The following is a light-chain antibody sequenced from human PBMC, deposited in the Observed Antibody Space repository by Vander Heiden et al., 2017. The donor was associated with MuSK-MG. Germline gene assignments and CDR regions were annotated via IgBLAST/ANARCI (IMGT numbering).Light chain of an antibody. V-gene: IGKV3-11*01. CDR3: QQRRHGYQETHT. J-gene: IGKJ4*01. Sequence: FFTQSPATLSSSPGETATLPCRASQSVSRYLAWYQKKPGQAPRLIIYDASNRAAGSPDRFRGSGYGNDCTLTISGLDPEEFAVYYCQQRRHGYQETHTFGGGTRVEMK. CDR2: DAS. CDR1: QSVSRY.